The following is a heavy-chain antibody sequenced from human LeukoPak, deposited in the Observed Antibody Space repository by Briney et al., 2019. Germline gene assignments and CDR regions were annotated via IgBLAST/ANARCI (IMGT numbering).Heavy chain of an antibody. Sequence: ASVTVSCKSSGYIFTIYGISWVRQAPGQGLEWMGWISAYNGNTNYAQRLQGRVTMTTDTSTRTAYMELRSLRPDDTAVYYCARVLTGDASNIWGQGTMVTVSS. V-gene: IGHV1-18*01. J-gene: IGHJ3*02. CDR3: ARVLTGDASNI. D-gene: IGHD3-10*01. CDR1: GYIFTIYG. CDR2: ISAYNGNT.